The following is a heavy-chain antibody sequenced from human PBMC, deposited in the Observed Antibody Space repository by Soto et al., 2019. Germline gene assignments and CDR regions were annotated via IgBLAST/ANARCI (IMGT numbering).Heavy chain of an antibody. CDR1: GYTFTSCA. CDR2: INAGNGNT. V-gene: IGHV1-3*01. CDR3: ARGGYSSSWYPPSDSSGWYRYYYGMDV. Sequence: ASVKVSCKASGYTFTSCAVHWVRQGPGQRLEWMGWINAGNGNTKYSQKFQGRVTITRDTSASTAYMELSSLRSEDTAVYYCARGGYSSSWYPPSDSSGWYRYYYGMDVWGQGTTVTVSS. D-gene: IGHD6-13*01. J-gene: IGHJ6*02.